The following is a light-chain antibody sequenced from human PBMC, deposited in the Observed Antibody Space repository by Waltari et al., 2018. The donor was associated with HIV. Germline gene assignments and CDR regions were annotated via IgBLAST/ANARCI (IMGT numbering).Light chain of an antibody. CDR3: ATWDSSLGGYI. Sequence: QSVLTQPPSVSAAPGQKVTIPCSGTAPDIGRNDVSWYQQVPGTAPKVVIYANNDRPSEIPDRFSGSKSGTSATLGITGLQTGDEAVYYCATWDSSLGGYIFGSGTKVTVL. V-gene: IGLV1-51*01. J-gene: IGLJ1*01. CDR2: ANN. CDR1: APDIGRND.